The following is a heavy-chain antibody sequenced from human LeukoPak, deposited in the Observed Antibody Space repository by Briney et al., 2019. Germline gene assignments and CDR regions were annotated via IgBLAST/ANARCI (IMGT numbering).Heavy chain of an antibody. CDR1: GFTFSSYS. CDR2: ISSSSSYI. J-gene: IGHJ4*02. CDR3: ARDDSAVTRAYYFDY. V-gene: IGHV3-21*01. D-gene: IGHD3-22*01. Sequence: AGGSLRLSCAASGFTFSSYSMNWVRQAPGKGLEWVSSISSSSSYIYYADSVKGRFTISRDNAKNSLYLQMNSLRAEDTAVYYCARDDSAVTRAYYFDYWGQGTLVTVSS.